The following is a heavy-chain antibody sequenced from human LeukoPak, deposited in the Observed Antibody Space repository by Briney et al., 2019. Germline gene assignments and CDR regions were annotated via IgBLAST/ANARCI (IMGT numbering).Heavy chain of an antibody. D-gene: IGHD3-10*01. CDR2: IKQDGSEK. CDR3: ARDLYASGSYDY. V-gene: IGHV3-7*04. Sequence: VKPGGSLRLSCAASGFTFSHYWMSWVRQAPGKGLEWLANIKQDGSEKSYVDSVKGRFTISRDNAKNSLYLQMNILRAEATAVYYCARDLYASGSYDYWGQGTLVTVSS. J-gene: IGHJ4*02. CDR1: GFTFSHYW.